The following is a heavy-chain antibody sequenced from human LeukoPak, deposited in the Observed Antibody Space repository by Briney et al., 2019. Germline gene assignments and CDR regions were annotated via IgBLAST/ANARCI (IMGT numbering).Heavy chain of an antibody. Sequence: PGGSLRLSCAASGFTFSNYYMAWIRQAPGKGLEWVSYITSRGSLIYYADSVKGRFTISRDNAKNSLYLQMSSLRAEDTAVYYCARSSPGIDYWGQGTLVTVSS. CDR3: ARSSPGIDY. CDR1: GFTFSNYY. D-gene: IGHD2-15*01. J-gene: IGHJ4*02. V-gene: IGHV3-11*04. CDR2: ITSRGSLI.